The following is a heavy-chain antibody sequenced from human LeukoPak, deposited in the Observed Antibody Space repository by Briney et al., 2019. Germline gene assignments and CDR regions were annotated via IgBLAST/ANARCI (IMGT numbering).Heavy chain of an antibody. J-gene: IGHJ6*02. V-gene: IGHV3-7*03. Sequence: GGSLRLSCAASGFTFSTYWMSWVRQAPGKGLEWVASINHNGNVNYYVDSVKGRFTISRDNAKNSLYLQMSNLRAEDTAVYFCARGGGLDVWGQGATVTVSS. CDR1: GFTFSTYW. CDR2: INHNGNVN. D-gene: IGHD3-16*01. CDR3: ARGGGLDV.